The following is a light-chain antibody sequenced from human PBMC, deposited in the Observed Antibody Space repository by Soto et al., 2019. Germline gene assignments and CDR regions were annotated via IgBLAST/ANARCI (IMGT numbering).Light chain of an antibody. V-gene: IGKV3-15*01. CDR3: QQYGSSGT. Sequence: EILMTQSPATLSVSPGERATLSCRASQSVSSNLAWYQQKPGQPPRLLIYDASTRAAGIPARFSGSGSGTEFTLTISSLQSEDFAVYYCQQYGSSGTFGQGTKVDIK. CDR2: DAS. J-gene: IGKJ1*01. CDR1: QSVSSN.